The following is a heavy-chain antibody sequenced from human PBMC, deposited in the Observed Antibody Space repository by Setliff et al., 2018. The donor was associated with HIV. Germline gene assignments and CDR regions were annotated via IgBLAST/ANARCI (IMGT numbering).Heavy chain of an antibody. CDR2: MSMDGSNI. D-gene: IGHD2-2*02. CDR3: ANIRLGS. V-gene: IGHV3-74*01. J-gene: IGHJ5*02. Sequence: PGGSLRLSCAASGFTVSSNYMSWVRQAPGKGLEWVSHMSMDGSNIKYADSVKGRFTISRDNVNNAVYLQMNSLRAEDTAIYYCANIRLGSWGQGTLVTVSS. CDR1: GFTVSSNY.